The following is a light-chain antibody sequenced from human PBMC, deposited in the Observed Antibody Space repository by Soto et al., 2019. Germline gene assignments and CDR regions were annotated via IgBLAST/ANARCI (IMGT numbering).Light chain of an antibody. CDR1: SSDVGGYNY. Sequence: QSALSQPPSASGSPGQSVTISCTGTSSDVGGYNYVSWYQHHPGKAPKLMIYEVTKRPSGVPDRVSGSKSGNTASLTVSGLQAEDDSDYYCSSYAGSNNVVFGGGTKLAVL. CDR2: EVT. J-gene: IGLJ2*01. CDR3: SSYAGSNNVV. V-gene: IGLV2-8*01.